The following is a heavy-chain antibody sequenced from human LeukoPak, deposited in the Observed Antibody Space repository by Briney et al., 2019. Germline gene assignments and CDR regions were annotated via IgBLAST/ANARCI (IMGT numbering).Heavy chain of an antibody. CDR2: IRPSGDNT. D-gene: IGHD6-19*01. CDR3: ARVAGWHWFDP. J-gene: IGHJ5*02. Sequence: GGALRLSCAASGFTFSSYDMTWVRQAPGRGLEWVSSIRPSGDNTYYGDPVKGRFTISRDNSKNTVYLQMNNMRVDDTAVYYCARVAGWHWFDPWGQGTLVTVSS. V-gene: IGHV3-23*01. CDR1: GFTFSSYD.